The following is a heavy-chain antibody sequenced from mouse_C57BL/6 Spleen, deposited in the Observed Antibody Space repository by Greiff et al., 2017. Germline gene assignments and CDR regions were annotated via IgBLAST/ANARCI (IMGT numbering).Heavy chain of an antibody. Sequence: VQLQQPGAELVKPGASVKLSCKASGYTFTSYWMHWVKQRPGQGLEWIGMIHPNSGSTNYNEKFKSKATLTVDKSSSTAYMQLSSLTSEDSAVYYCARRGLDYYGFDYWGQGTTLTVSS. CDR3: ARRGLDYYGFDY. CDR1: GYTFTSYW. J-gene: IGHJ2*01. CDR2: IHPNSGST. V-gene: IGHV1-64*01. D-gene: IGHD1-1*01.